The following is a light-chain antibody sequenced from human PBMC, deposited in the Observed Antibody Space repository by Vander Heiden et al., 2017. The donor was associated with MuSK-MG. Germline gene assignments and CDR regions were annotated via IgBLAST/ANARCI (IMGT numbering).Light chain of an antibody. CDR2: DYN. CDR3: QVWEKRGRHHVV. Sequence: SYVLTQPPSVSVAPGQTATLTCGGDSIGTKSVHWYQQKLGQAPVLVLCDYNDRPSGTPERFSCSNSGNTASLTITRVEDGEEADYFCQVWEKRGRHHVVFGGGTKLTVL. V-gene: IGLV3-21*02. J-gene: IGLJ2*01. CDR1: SIGTKS.